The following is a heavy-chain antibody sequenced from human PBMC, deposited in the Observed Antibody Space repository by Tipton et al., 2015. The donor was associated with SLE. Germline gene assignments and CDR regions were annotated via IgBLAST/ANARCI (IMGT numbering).Heavy chain of an antibody. CDR3: APNRWQLSTSY. J-gene: IGHJ4*02. D-gene: IGHD5-24*01. V-gene: IGHV3-11*03. CDR2: ISSSSSYT. CDR1: GFTFSDYY. Sequence: GSLRLSCAASGFTFSDYYMSWIRQAPGKGLEWVSYISSSSSYTNYADSVKGRFTISRDNAKNSLYLQMNSLRAEDTAVYYCAPNRWQLSTSYWGQGTLVTVSS.